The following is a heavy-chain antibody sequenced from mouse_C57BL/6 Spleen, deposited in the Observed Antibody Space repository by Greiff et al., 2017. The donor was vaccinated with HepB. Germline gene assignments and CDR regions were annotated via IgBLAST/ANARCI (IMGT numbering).Heavy chain of an antibody. Sequence: VQLQQSGAELVKPGASVKLSCTASGFNIKDYYMHWVKQRTEQGLEWIGRIDPEDGETKYAPEFQGKATITADTSSNTAYLQLSSLTSEDTAVYYCATTVVNWYFDVWGTGTTVTVSS. CDR3: ATTVVNWYFDV. V-gene: IGHV14-2*01. D-gene: IGHD1-1*01. CDR1: GFNIKDYY. J-gene: IGHJ1*03. CDR2: IDPEDGET.